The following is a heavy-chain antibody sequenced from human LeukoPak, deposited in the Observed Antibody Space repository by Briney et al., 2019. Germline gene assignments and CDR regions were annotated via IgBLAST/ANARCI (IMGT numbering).Heavy chain of an antibody. CDR3: ARHTAQDYYDSSGQGPFDY. D-gene: IGHD3-22*01. J-gene: IGHJ4*02. CDR1: GGSISSSSYY. Sequence: SETLSLTCTVSGGSISSSSYYWGWIRQPPGKGLEWIGSIYYSGSTYYNPSLKSRVTISVDTSKNQFSLKLSSVTAADTAVYYCARHTAQDYYDSSGQGPFDYWGQGTLVTVSS. V-gene: IGHV4-39*01. CDR2: IYYSGST.